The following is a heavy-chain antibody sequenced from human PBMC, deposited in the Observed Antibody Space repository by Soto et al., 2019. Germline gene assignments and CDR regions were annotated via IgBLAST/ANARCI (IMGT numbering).Heavy chain of an antibody. CDR3: VWIQDTSNLVGVCAY. D-gene: IGHD2-8*01. V-gene: IGHV3-33*01. J-gene: IGHJ4*02. CDR2: IWYDGTEK. CDR1: GFTFSDYG. Sequence: QVQLVESGGGVVQPGRSLRLSCAASGFTFSDYGMHWVRQAPGKGPEWVAVIWYDGTEKYYADSVKGRFTISRDNSRSPLYRQMRSPAAEDAAVYHCVWIQDTSNLVGVCAYWGRGNLVTVSS.